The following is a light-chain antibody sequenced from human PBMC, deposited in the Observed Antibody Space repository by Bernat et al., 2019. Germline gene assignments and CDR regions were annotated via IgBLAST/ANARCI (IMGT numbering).Light chain of an antibody. CDR1: RSDIGGYNF. CDR3: SSYTATSTVL. V-gene: IGLV2-14*03. J-gene: IGLJ2*01. CDR2: NVA. Sequence: QSALTQPASVSGSPGQSITLSCTGGRSDIGGYNFVYWYQQHPGKAPKLLIYNVAHRPSGISNRFSGSKSGNTASLTISGLQADDEADYFCSSYTATSTVLFVGGTKLTVL.